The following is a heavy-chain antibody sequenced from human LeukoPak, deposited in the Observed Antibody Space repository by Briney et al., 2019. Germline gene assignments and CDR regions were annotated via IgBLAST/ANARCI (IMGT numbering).Heavy chain of an antibody. D-gene: IGHD6-6*01. CDR3: ARDSSGSPY. J-gene: IGHJ4*02. CDR1: GSTFSTYS. CDR2: ISSSRTFI. Sequence: PGGSQRLFCAASGSTFSTYSINWARRAPRKGREWVSYISSSRTFICYADSVKGRFTISRDNAKNSLYLQMNSLRAEDTAVYYCARDSSGSPYWGEGTLVTVSS. V-gene: IGHV3-21*01.